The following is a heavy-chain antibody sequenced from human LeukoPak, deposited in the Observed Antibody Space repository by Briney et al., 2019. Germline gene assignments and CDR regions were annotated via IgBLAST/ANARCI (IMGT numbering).Heavy chain of an antibody. CDR2: IDYHGNT. V-gene: IGHV4-59*11. J-gene: IGHJ5*02. D-gene: IGHD2-15*01. CDR3: ATASGRSFWLDP. CDR1: GGSIGTLY. Sequence: NASETLSLTCIVSGGSIGTLYWNWIRQVPGKGLEWIGFIDYHGNTKYNPSLKSRVTMSVDTSVDQDSLRLTSVTAADTAIYFCATASGRSFWLDPWGQGRLVTVSS.